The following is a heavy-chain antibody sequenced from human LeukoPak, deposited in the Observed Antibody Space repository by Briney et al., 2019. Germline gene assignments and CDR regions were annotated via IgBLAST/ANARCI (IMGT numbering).Heavy chain of an antibody. CDR2: INPNSGGT. CDR1: GYTFTGYY. D-gene: IGHD2-2*01. J-gene: IGHJ6*03. V-gene: IGHV1-2*02. Sequence: ASVKVSCKASGYTFTGYYMHWVRQAPGQGLEWMGWINPNSGGTNYAQKFQGRVTMTRDTSISTAYMELSRLRSDDTAVYYCARGRYQLPLSYYYYMDVWGKGTTVTVSS. CDR3: ARGRYQLPLSYYYYMDV.